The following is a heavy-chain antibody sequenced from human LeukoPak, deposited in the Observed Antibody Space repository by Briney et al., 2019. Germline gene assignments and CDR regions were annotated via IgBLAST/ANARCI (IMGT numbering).Heavy chain of an antibody. J-gene: IGHJ4*02. CDR2: IYYNGNS. CDR1: GGSITNPTYH. D-gene: IGHD6-6*01. V-gene: IGHV4-39*02. Sequence: SDTLSLTCTVSGGSITNPTYHWGWVRQPPGKGLEWIGSIYYNGNSYYNLDLNSRLTLSIDTSNNQFSLKLESVTAADTAVYYCTSEYSSSPAYWGQGTLVTVSS. CDR3: TSEYSSSPAY.